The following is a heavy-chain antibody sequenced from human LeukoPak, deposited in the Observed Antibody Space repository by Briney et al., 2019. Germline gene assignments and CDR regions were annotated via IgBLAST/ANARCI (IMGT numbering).Heavy chain of an antibody. V-gene: IGHV4-59*08. CDR1: GGSISSYY. CDR3: ARLVGARDYYYYGMDV. J-gene: IGHJ6*02. CDR2: IYYSVST. Sequence: SETLSLTCTVSGGSISSYYWSWIRQTPGKGPEWVGYIYYSVSTNYNPSLKSRVTISVDTSKHQFSLKLSSVTAADTAVYYCARLVGARDYYYYGMDVWGQGTTVTVSS. D-gene: IGHD1-26*01.